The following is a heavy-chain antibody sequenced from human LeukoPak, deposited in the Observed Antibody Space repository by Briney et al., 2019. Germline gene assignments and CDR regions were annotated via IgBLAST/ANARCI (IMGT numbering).Heavy chain of an antibody. J-gene: IGHJ5*02. CDR2: IIPILGIA. V-gene: IGHV1-69*04. CDR3: ARENLTMIVSLNWFDP. CDR1: GGTFSSYT. Sequence: GASVKVSCKASGGTFSSYTISWVRQAPGQGLEWMGRIIPILGIANYAQKFQGRVTITADKSTSTAYMELSSLRSEDTAVYYCARENLTMIVSLNWFDPWAREPWSPSPQ. D-gene: IGHD3-22*01.